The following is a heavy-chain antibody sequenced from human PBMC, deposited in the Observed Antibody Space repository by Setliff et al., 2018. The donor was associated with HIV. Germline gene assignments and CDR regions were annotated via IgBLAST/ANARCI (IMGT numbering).Heavy chain of an antibody. D-gene: IGHD3-3*01. CDR2: IIPILGVA. J-gene: IGHJ5*02. V-gene: IGHV1-69*10. CDR1: GYTFTGYY. Sequence: SVKVSCKASGYTFTGYYMHWVRQAPGQGLEWMGGIIPILGVANYAQKFQGRVTITADKSTTTAYMELSSLRSEDTAVYYCARDIPHDYTFWSGSTRFDPWGQGTLVTVSS. CDR3: ARDIPHDYTFWSGSTRFDP.